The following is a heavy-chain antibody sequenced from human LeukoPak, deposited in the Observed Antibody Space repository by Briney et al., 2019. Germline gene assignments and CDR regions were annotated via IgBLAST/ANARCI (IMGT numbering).Heavy chain of an antibody. CDR2: ISYDGSNK. D-gene: IGHD6-13*01. CDR3: ARETQQLVGYYFDY. J-gene: IGHJ4*02. CDR1: GFTFSSYA. Sequence: PGRSLRLSCAASGFTFSSYAMHWVREAPGKGLEWVAVISYDGSNKYYADSVKGRFTISRDNSKNTLYLQMNSLGAEDTAVYYCARETQQLVGYYFDYWGQGTLVTVSS. V-gene: IGHV3-30*04.